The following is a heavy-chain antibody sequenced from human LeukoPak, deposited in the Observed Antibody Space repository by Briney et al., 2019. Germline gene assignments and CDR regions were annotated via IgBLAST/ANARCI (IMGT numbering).Heavy chain of an antibody. J-gene: IGHJ4*02. CDR1: GYSFPRNG. CDR2: ISANSGNT. CDR3: ARDVNYAFDY. Sequence: GASVKVSCKPSGYSFPRNGISWVRQAPGQGLEWMGWISANSGNTNYAQKFQDRATLTTDTSTSTAYMELRSLRSDDTAVYYCARDVNYAFDYWGQGTLVTVSS. V-gene: IGHV1-18*01. D-gene: IGHD3-16*01.